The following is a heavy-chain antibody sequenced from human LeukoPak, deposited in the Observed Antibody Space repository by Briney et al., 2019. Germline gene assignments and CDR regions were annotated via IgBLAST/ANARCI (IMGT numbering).Heavy chain of an antibody. V-gene: IGHV3-30-3*01. J-gene: IGHJ4*02. Sequence: GGSLRLSCAASGFTFSSYAMHWVRQAPGKGLEWVAVISYDGSNKYYADSVKGRFTISRDNAKNSLYLQMNSLRAEDTAVYYCASLGATSGSDFDYWGQGTLVSVSS. D-gene: IGHD1-26*01. CDR2: ISYDGSNK. CDR1: GFTFSSYA. CDR3: ASLGATSGSDFDY.